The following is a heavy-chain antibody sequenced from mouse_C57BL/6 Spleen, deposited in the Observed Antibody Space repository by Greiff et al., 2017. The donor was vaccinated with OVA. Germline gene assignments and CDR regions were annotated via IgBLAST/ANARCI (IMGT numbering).Heavy chain of an antibody. CDR3: ARGYGSPDY. Sequence: QVQLKPPGAELVKPGASVKLSCKASGYTFTSYWMHWVKQRPGQGLEWIGMIHPNSGSTNYNEKFKSKATLTVDNSSSTAYMQLSSLTSEDSAVYYCARGYGSPDYWGQGTTRTVSS. D-gene: IGHD1-1*01. J-gene: IGHJ2*01. V-gene: IGHV1-64*01. CDR1: GYTFTSYW. CDR2: IHPNSGST.